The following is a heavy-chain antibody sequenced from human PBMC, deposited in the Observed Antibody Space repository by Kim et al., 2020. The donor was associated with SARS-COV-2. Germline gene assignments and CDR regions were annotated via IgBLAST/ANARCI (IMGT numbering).Heavy chain of an antibody. CDR1: GGSISSYY. CDR3: ARSGIRDDSSGYYSYWYYYGMDV. J-gene: IGHJ6*02. V-gene: IGHV4-59*13. CDR2: IYYSGST. Sequence: SETLSLTCTVSGGSISSYYWSWIRQPPGKGLEWIGYIYYSGSTNYNPSLKSRVTISVDTSKNQFSLKLSSVTAADTAVYYCARSGIRDDSSGYYSYWYYYGMDVWGQGTTVTVSS. D-gene: IGHD3-22*01.